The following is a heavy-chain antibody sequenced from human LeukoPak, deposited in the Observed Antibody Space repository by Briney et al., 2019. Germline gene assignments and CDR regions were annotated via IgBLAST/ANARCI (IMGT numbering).Heavy chain of an antibody. D-gene: IGHD1-26*01. Sequence: PSETLSLTCTVSGYSISGGYYWGWVRQPPGKGPEWIGCIYHSGYTYYSPSLESRVVISVDMSKNQFSLNLNSVTAADTAVYYCARAQWEQPFDYWGQGTQVTVSS. V-gene: IGHV4-38-2*02. CDR3: ARAQWEQPFDY. J-gene: IGHJ4*02. CDR1: GYSISGGYY. CDR2: IYHSGYT.